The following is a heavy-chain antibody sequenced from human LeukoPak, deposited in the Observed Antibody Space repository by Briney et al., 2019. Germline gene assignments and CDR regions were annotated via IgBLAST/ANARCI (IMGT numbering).Heavy chain of an antibody. CDR3: ARDGFVGNWFDP. V-gene: IGHV4-39*07. CDR1: GGSISSSSSY. J-gene: IGHJ5*02. D-gene: IGHD2-15*01. CDR2: MLYGGST. Sequence: PPETLSLTCTVSGGSISSSSSYWGWIRQPPGKGLEWSGSMLYGGSTYYNPSLKRRVHISVDTSKNQFSLKRSCVTVADTAVYYCARDGFVGNWFDPWGQGTLVTVSS.